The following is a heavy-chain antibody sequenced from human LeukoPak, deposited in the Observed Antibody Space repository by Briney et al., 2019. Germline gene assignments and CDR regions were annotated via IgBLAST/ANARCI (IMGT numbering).Heavy chain of an antibody. Sequence: SVNVSCTASGGTFSSYAISWVRQAPGQGLEWMGGIIPIFGTANYAQKFQGRVTITADESTSTAYMELSSLRSEDTAVYYCAGTEGTYYDFWSGSNYYYYGMDVWGQGTTVTVSS. D-gene: IGHD3-3*01. CDR2: IIPIFGTA. CDR1: GGTFSSYA. V-gene: IGHV1-69*13. CDR3: AGTEGTYYDFWSGSNYYYYGMDV. J-gene: IGHJ6*02.